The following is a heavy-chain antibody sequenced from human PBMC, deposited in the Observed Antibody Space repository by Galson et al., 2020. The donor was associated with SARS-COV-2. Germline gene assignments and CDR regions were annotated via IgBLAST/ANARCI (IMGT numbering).Heavy chain of an antibody. CDR2: IDWDDDK. CDR1: GFSLSTSGMR. V-gene: IGHV2-70*04. J-gene: IGHJ4*01. CDR3: AREYYDILTGYYIAFDY. D-gene: IGHD3-9*01. Sequence: SGPTLVKPTQTLTLTCTFSGFSLSTSGMRVSWIRQPPGKALEWLARIDWDDDKFYSTSLKTRLTISKDTSKNQVVLTMTNMDPVDTATYYCAREYYDILTGYYIAFDYWGHGTLVTVSS.